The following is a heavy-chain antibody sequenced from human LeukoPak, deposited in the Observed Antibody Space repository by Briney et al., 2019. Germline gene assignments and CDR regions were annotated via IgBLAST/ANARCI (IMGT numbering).Heavy chain of an antibody. CDR2: ISGSGGST. Sequence: GGSLRLSCAASGFTLSSYAMSWVRQAPGKGLEWVSAISGSGGSTYYADSVKGRFTISRDNSKNTLYLQMNSLRAEDTAVYYCAKDGATMVRGVIKGFDPWGQGTLVTVSS. CDR3: AKDGATMVRGVIKGFDP. CDR1: GFTLSSYA. J-gene: IGHJ5*02. D-gene: IGHD3-10*01. V-gene: IGHV3-23*01.